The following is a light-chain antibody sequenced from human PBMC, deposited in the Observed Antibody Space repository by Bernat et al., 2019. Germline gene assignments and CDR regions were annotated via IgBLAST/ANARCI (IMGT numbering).Light chain of an antibody. CDR1: SSNIGTNT. Sequence: QSVLTQPPSASGTPGQRVTISCSGSSSNIGTNTVSWYQQVPGTAPTLLIYTNDQRPSGVPDRLSGSKSGTSASLAISGLQYEDEAHYYCAAWDDSLSGWVFGGGTKLTVL. CDR3: AAWDDSLSGWV. V-gene: IGLV1-44*01. CDR2: TND. J-gene: IGLJ3*02.